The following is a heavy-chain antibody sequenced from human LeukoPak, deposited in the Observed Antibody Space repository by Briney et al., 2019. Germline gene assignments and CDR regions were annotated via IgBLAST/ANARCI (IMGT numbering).Heavy chain of an antibody. J-gene: IGHJ4*02. CDR2: ISSSSSYI. CDR1: GFTFSSYS. D-gene: IGHD5-18*01. Sequence: GGSLRLSCAASGFTFSSYSMNWVRQAPGKGLEWVSSISSSSSYIYYADSVKGRFTISRDNSKNTLYLQINSLRAEDTAVYYCAKLGEGGYSYDYLPYYFDYWGQGTLVTVSS. V-gene: IGHV3-21*01. CDR3: AKLGEGGYSYDYLPYYFDY.